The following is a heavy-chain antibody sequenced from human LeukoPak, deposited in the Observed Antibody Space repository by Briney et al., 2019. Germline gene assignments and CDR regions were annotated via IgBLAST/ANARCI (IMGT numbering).Heavy chain of an antibody. V-gene: IGHV3-66*01. D-gene: IGHD1-14*01. Sequence: GGSLRLSCAASGFTFDDYGMSWVRQAPGKGLEWVSVIYNGGSTYYADSVKGRFTISRDNSKNTLYLQMNSLRAEDTAVYYCVLTTTGSFDYWGQGTLVTVSS. CDR2: IYNGGST. CDR1: GFTFDDYG. J-gene: IGHJ4*02. CDR3: VLTTTGSFDY.